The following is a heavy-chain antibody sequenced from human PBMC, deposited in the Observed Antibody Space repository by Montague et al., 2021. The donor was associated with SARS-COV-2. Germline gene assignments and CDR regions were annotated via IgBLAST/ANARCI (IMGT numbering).Heavy chain of an antibody. V-gene: IGHV4-39*01. Sequence: SDTLSLTRTVTGGPISGSSDYWGWIRQPPGKGLEWIASVDYSGNTYYSPSLKSRLTISVDTSKNQFSLKLNSVTAADTALYYCARREYSYGWGDWGQGTLVTVSS. CDR2: VDYSGNT. J-gene: IGHJ4*02. CDR1: GGPISGSSDY. CDR3: ARREYSYGWGD. D-gene: IGHD5-18*01.